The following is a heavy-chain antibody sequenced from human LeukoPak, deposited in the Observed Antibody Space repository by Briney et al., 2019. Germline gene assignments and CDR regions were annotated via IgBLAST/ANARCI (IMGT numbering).Heavy chain of an antibody. D-gene: IGHD3-22*01. CDR3: ARAAGYYDSSGPPGG. CDR1: GYTFTSYD. V-gene: IGHV1-8*01. Sequence: ASVKVSCKASGYTFTSYDINWVRQATGQGLERMGWMNPNSGNTGYAQKFQGRVTMTRNTSISTAYMELSSLRSEDTAVYYCARAAGYYDSSGPPGGWGQGTLVTVSS. J-gene: IGHJ4*02. CDR2: MNPNSGNT.